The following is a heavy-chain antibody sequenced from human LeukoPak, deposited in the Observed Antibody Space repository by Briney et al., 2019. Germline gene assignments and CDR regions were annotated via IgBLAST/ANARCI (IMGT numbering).Heavy chain of an antibody. CDR2: ISGSGGNN. CDR1: GFTFSSYA. V-gene: IGHV3-23*01. J-gene: IGHJ3*02. Sequence: GGSLRLSCAASGFTFSSYAMSWVRQAPGQGLEWVSTISGSGGNNYYADSVKGRFTISRDNSKNTLSLQMNSLRAEDTAVYYCAKVRKYYDFWSGYSVGPYVDAFYIWGQGTMITVSA. CDR3: AKVRKYYDFWSGYSVGPYVDAFYI. D-gene: IGHD3-3*01.